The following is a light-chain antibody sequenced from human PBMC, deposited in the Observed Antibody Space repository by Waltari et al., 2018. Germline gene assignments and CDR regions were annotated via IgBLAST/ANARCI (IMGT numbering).Light chain of an antibody. CDR3: CSYANAKWV. Sequence: QSVLTQPSSVSGCPGQSVAIPCTGTSSAVGAYEQSSWSQQYPGKAPKVMIYGVYKRPSGVPVRFSGSKSGNTASLTISGLQAEDEADYYCCSYANAKWVFGGGTRLTVL. J-gene: IGLJ3*02. CDR2: GVY. V-gene: IGLV2-11*01. CDR1: SSAVGAYEQ.